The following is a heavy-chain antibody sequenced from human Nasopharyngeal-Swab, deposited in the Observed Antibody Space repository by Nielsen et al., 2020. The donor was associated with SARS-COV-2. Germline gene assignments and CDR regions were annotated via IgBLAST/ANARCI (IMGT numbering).Heavy chain of an antibody. V-gene: IGHV3-7*01. D-gene: IGHD4-23*01. CDR3: ARRLGRLRWSKDGMDV. CDR2: IKQDGSEK. Sequence: WIRQPPGKGLEWVANIKQDGSEKYYVDSVKGRFTISRDNAKNSLYLQMNSLRAEDTAVYYCARRLGRLRWSKDGMDVWGQGTTVTVSS. J-gene: IGHJ6*02.